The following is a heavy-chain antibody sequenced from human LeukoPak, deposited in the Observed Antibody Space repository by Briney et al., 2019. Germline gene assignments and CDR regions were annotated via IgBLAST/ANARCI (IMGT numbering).Heavy chain of an antibody. CDR1: GYTFTSYA. D-gene: IGHD6-19*01. CDR3: ARVSAVAGTVNFDY. CDR2: INAGNGNT. Sequence: ASVKVSCKASGYTFTSYAMHWVRQAPGQRLEWMGWINAGNGNTKYSQKFQGRVTITRDTSASTAYMELSSLRSEDTAVYYCARVSAVAGTVNFDYWGQGTLVTVSS. J-gene: IGHJ4*02. V-gene: IGHV1-3*01.